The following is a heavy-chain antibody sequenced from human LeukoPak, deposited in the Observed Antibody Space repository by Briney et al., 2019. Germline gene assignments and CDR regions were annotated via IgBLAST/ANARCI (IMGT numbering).Heavy chain of an antibody. CDR2: ISGSGYYT. CDR3: ATDGSWGDYYFYFYMDV. J-gene: IGHJ6*03. V-gene: IGHV3-23*01. Sequence: GGSLRLPCEASGSGFTFGNFALSWVRQAPGKGLEWVSGISGSGYYTYYADSVKGRFTISRDNSKNTLYTDMNSLRAEDTAVYHCATDGSWGDYYFYFYMDVWGKGPTVTVSS. CDR1: GSGFTFGNFA. D-gene: IGHD3-16*01.